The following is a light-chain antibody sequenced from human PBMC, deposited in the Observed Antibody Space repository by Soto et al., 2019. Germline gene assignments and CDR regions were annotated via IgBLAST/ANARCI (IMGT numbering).Light chain of an antibody. Sequence: EIVLTQSPGTLSLSPGERATLSCRASQSVSSYFAWYQQKPGQAPTLLIYGVSSRATGIPDRFSGSGSGTDFTRTITRMEPEDFAVYYCQQYGSSPFTFGPGTKVDIK. CDR1: QSVSSY. V-gene: IGKV3-20*01. J-gene: IGKJ3*01. CDR3: QQYGSSPFT. CDR2: GVS.